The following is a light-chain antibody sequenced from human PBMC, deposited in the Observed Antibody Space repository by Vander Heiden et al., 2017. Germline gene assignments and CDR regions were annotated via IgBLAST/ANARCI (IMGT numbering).Light chain of an antibody. Sequence: DIQLTQSPSTLSASVGDRVTITCRAGQIVSDWLAWYQQKAGQAPNLLVYKASRLETGVPSRFSDSGSGTEFTLTIDSLHPDDFATYYCQQDESFPYTFGQGTRLEIK. CDR1: QIVSDW. CDR3: QQDESFPYT. CDR2: KAS. V-gene: IGKV1-5*03. J-gene: IGKJ2*01.